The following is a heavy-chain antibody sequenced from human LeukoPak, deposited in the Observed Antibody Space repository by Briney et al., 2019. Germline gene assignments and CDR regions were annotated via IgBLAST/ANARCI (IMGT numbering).Heavy chain of an antibody. CDR3: ARDLAVAGLEQTYNWFDP. Sequence: SQTQSLTCTVSGGSVSSHGYYWTWIRQHPGKGLAWIGYIYYSGSTNYNPSLKSRVTISVDTSKNQFSLKLSSVTAADTAVYYCARDLAVAGLEQTYNWFDPWGQGTLVTVSS. CDR1: GGSVSSHGYY. D-gene: IGHD6-19*01. V-gene: IGHV4-61*08. CDR2: IYYSGST. J-gene: IGHJ5*02.